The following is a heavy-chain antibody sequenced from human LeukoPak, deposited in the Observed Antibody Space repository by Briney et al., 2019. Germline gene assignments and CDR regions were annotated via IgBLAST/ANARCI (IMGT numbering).Heavy chain of an antibody. J-gene: IGHJ5*02. CDR1: GYTFTDYY. V-gene: IGHV1-2*02. CDR2: INPNSGGT. CDR3: ARGSVPTKYSGYDYFGSGWFDP. Sequence: ASVKVSCKASGYTFTDYYTHWVRQAPGQGPEWMGWINPNSGGTNYAQKFQGRVTMTRDTSISTAYMELSRLRSDDTAVYYCARGSVPTKYSGYDYFGSGWFDPWGQGTLVTVSS. D-gene: IGHD5-12*01.